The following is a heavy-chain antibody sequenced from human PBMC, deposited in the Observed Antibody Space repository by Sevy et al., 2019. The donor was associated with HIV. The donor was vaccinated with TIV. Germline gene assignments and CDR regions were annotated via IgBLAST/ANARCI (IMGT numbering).Heavy chain of an antibody. V-gene: IGHV3-7*03. D-gene: IGHD1-1*01. CDR3: ARGYDYFDY. Sequence: GGSLRLSCAVSGFSFDSYGMTWVRQAPGKGLEWVANIKQDGSEKYYVDSVKGRFTISRDNAKNSLYLQMNSLRAEDTAVYYCARGYDYFDYWGQGTLVTVSS. CDR2: IKQDGSEK. CDR1: GFSFDSYG. J-gene: IGHJ4*02.